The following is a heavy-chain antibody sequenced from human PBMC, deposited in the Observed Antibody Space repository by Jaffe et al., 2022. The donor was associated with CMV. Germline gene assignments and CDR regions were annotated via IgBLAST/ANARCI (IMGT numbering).Heavy chain of an antibody. Sequence: QVQLVESGGGLVKPGGSLRLSCAASGFTFSDYYMSWIRQAPGKGLEWVSYISSSGSTIYYADSVKGRFTISRDNAKNSLYLQMNSLRAEDTAVYYCARDREAAHGDFWNPDYYYYGMDVWGQGTTVTVSS. V-gene: IGHV3-11*01. D-gene: IGHD3-3*01. CDR1: GFTFSDYY. CDR3: ARDREAAHGDFWNPDYYYYGMDV. CDR2: ISSSGSTI. J-gene: IGHJ6*02.